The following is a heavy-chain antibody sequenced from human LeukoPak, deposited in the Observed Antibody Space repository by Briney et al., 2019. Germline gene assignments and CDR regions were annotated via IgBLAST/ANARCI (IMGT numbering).Heavy chain of an antibody. CDR1: GFTFSNYG. CDR3: ARDLGNVGYFLDY. D-gene: IGHD3-22*01. CDR2: IWYDGSNK. V-gene: IGHV3-33*01. Sequence: PGGSLRLSCAASGFTFSNYGMHWLRQAPGKGLEGVAAIWYDGSNKYYGDSVKGRFTISRDNSKNTLYLQMNSLRAEDTAVYYCARDLGNVGYFLDYRGQGTLVTVSS. J-gene: IGHJ4*02.